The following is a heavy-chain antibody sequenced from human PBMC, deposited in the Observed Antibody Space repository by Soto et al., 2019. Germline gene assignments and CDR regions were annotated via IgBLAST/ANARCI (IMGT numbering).Heavy chain of an antibody. CDR1: GFTFSTYS. Sequence: GGSLRLSCAASGFTFSTYSMNWVRQAPGKGLEWVSSISSSSSYIYYADSVKGRFTISRDNAKNSLYLQMNSLRAEDTAVYYCARGRNFRDPGDTAGYWGQGTLVTVSS. J-gene: IGHJ4*02. D-gene: IGHD2-21*02. CDR3: ARGRNFRDPGDTAGY. CDR2: ISSSSSYI. V-gene: IGHV3-21*01.